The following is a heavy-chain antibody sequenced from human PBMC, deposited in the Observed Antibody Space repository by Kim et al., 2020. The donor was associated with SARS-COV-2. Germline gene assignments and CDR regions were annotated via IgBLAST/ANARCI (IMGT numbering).Heavy chain of an antibody. J-gene: IGHJ4*02. Sequence: GGSLRLSCAASGFTFSSYGMHWVRQAPGKGLEWVAVIWYDGSNKYYADSVKGRFTISRDNSKNTLYLQMNSLRAEDTAVYYCARDALGYDSSGYQLVDYWGQGALVAVSS. V-gene: IGHV3-33*01. CDR3: ARDALGYDSSGYQLVDY. CDR1: GFTFSSYG. D-gene: IGHD3-22*01. CDR2: IWYDGSNK.